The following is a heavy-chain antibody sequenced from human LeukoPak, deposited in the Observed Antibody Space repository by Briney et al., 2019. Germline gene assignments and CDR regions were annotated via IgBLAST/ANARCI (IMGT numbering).Heavy chain of an antibody. V-gene: IGHV3-21*01. D-gene: IGHD2-2*01. Sequence: GGSLRLSCAASGFTFNSYSMKWVRQAPGKGLEWVSSISSSSSYIYYADSVKGRFTISRDNAKDTLYLQINSLRVEDTAVYYCARDGNDCSSISCYADYWGQGTLSPSPQ. CDR1: GFTFNSYS. CDR2: ISSSSSYI. J-gene: IGHJ4*02. CDR3: ARDGNDCSSISCYADY.